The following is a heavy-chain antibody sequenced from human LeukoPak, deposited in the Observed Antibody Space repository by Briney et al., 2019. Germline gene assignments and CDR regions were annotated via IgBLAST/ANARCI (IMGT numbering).Heavy chain of an antibody. Sequence: GGSLRLSCTASGFTFTNAWMTWVRQAPGKGLEWVGRIMSKTNGETIHYAAPVKGRFTLSRDDSRNTVFLQINSLKTEDTAVYYCTSGFCIGTKCHWDDAFDIWGQGTVVTVSS. CDR1: GFTFTNAW. D-gene: IGHD2-15*01. CDR2: IMSKTNGETI. V-gene: IGHV3-15*01. CDR3: TSGFCIGTKCHWDDAFDI. J-gene: IGHJ3*02.